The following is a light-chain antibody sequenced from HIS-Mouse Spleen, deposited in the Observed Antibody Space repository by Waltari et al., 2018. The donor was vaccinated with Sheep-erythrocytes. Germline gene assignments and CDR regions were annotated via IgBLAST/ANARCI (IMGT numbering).Light chain of an antibody. CDR1: SSDVGSYNL. J-gene: IGLJ3*02. CDR2: GGN. V-gene: IGLV2-23*01. Sequence: QSALTQPASVSGSPGQSITISCTGTSSDVGSYNLVSWYQQPPGQAPKLMIYGGNKRPSGVSNRFPGSKSGNTASLTISGLQAEDEADYYCCSYAGSSTPWVFGGGTKLTVL. CDR3: CSYAGSSTPWV.